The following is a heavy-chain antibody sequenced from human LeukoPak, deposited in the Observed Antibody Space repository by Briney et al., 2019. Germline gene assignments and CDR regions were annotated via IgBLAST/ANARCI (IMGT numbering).Heavy chain of an antibody. D-gene: IGHD1-14*01. CDR3: ARHNPLWGY. CDR1: GFILSSYW. Sequence: GGSLRLSCAASGFILSSYWVRWVRQAPGRGLEWVVNIKPEGSEKYYVDSVKGRFTISRDNAKNSLYLQMSSLRVEDTALYFCARHNPLWGYWGQGTLVTVSS. V-gene: IGHV3-7*04. CDR2: IKPEGSEK. J-gene: IGHJ4*02.